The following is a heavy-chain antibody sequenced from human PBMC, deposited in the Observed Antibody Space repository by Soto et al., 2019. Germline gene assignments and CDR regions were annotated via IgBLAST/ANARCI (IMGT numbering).Heavy chain of an antibody. D-gene: IGHD2-15*01. CDR1: GFIFSEST. Sequence: GGSLRLSCSASGFIFSESTIYWVRQVPGKGLEAISAVSTSGRSTYYADSVKDRFTISRDNSKNTLFLQMGSLRPEDTAIYYCVEQAHGLDGVAFDYWGQGTHVTVSP. CDR3: VEQAHGLDGVAFDY. J-gene: IGHJ4*02. V-gene: IGHV3-64D*06. CDR2: VSTSGRST.